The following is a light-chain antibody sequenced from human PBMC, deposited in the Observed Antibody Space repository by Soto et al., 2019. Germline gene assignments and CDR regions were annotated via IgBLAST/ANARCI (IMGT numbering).Light chain of an antibody. Sequence: IVMTQSPATLSVSPGERATLSCRASQSVSSNLAWYQQKPGQAPRLLIFGASIRVTGIPDRFIGSGSGTDFTLTITRLEPEDFAVYYCQHYVTSLTTFGQGTKVDIK. J-gene: IGKJ1*01. V-gene: IGKV3-20*01. CDR2: GAS. CDR1: QSVSSN. CDR3: QHYVTSLTT.